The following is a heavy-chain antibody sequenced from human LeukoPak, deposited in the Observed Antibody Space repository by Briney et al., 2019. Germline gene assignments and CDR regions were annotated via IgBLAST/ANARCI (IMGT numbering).Heavy chain of an antibody. CDR1: TGSISSYQ. CDR3: ARHGWYYFDY. J-gene: IGHJ4*02. D-gene: IGHD6-19*01. CDR2: VHYSGST. Sequence: SETLSLTCSVFTGSISSYQWSWIRQPPGEALEWIGYVHYSGSTNYNPSLKSRVSMSVDTSKNQFSLKLISVTAADTAVYYCARHGWYYFDYWGQGTLVTVSS. V-gene: IGHV4-59*08.